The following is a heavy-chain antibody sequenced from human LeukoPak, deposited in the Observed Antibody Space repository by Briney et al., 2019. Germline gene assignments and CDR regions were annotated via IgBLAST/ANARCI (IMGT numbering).Heavy chain of an antibody. CDR3: ARFISDYGNHNWFDP. D-gene: IGHD4/OR15-4a*01. V-gene: IGHV4-38-2*02. J-gene: IGHJ5*02. CDR2: IYRSGST. Sequence: SETLSLTCTVSGYSISSGYYWVWIRQPPGKGLEWIGSIYRSGSTNYNPSLKSRVTISVDTSKNQFSLKVNSVTAADTAVYYCARFISDYGNHNWFDPWGQGTLVTVSS. CDR1: GYSISSGYY.